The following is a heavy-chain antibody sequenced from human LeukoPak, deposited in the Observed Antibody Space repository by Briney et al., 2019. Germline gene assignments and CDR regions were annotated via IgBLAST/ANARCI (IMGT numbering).Heavy chain of an antibody. V-gene: IGHV4-4*02. CDR1: GGSISSSNW. Sequence: SETLSLTCAVSGGSISSSNWWSWVRQPPEKGLEWIGEIYHSGSTNYNPSLKSRVTISVDKSKNQFSLKLSSVTAADTAVYYCARAIQWELQGYNWFDPWGQGTLVTVSS. D-gene: IGHD1-26*01. CDR2: IYHSGST. J-gene: IGHJ5*02. CDR3: ARAIQWELQGYNWFDP.